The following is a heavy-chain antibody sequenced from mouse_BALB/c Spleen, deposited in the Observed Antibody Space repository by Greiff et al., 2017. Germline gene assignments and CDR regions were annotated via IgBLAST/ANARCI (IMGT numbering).Heavy chain of an antibody. J-gene: IGHJ1*01. CDR2: IWAGGST. Sequence: VQLVESGPGLVAPSQSLSITCTVSGFSLTSYGVHWVRQPPGKGLEWLGVIWAGGSTNYNSALMSRLSISKDNSKSQVFLKMNSLQTDDTAMYYCAREIYDGSSYWYFDVWGAGTTVTVSS. D-gene: IGHD1-1*01. CDR3: AREIYDGSSYWYFDV. CDR1: GFSLTSYG. V-gene: IGHV2-9*02.